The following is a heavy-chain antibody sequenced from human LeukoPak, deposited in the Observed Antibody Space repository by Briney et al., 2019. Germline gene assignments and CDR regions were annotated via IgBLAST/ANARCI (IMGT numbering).Heavy chain of an antibody. V-gene: IGHV1-2*02. CDR2: INPNSGGT. CDR3: ARVLSPYYYYGMDV. D-gene: IGHD3-16*02. Sequence: ASVKVSCKASGYTFTSYYMHWVRQAPGQGLEWMGWINPNSGGTNYAQKFQGRVTMTRDTSISTAYMELSRLRSDDTAVYYCARVLSPYYYYGMDVWGQGTTVTVSS. CDR1: GYTFTSYY. J-gene: IGHJ6*02.